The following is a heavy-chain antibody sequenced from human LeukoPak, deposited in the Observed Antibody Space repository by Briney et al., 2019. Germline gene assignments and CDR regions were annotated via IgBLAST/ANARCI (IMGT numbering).Heavy chain of an antibody. CDR1: GGSFSGYY. CDR3: ARPLSTEGGFDI. V-gene: IGHV4-34*01. D-gene: IGHD2/OR15-2a*01. CDR2: INHSGST. Sequence: PSETLSLTCAAYGGSFSGYYWSWIRQPPGKGLEWIGEINHSGSTNYNPSLKSRVTISVDTSKNQFSLKLSSVTAADTAVYYCARPLSTEGGFDIWGQGTMVTVSS. J-gene: IGHJ3*02.